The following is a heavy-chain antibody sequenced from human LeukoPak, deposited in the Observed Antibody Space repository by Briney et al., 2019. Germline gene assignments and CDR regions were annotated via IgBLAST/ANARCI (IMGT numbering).Heavy chain of an antibody. J-gene: IGHJ5*02. V-gene: IGHV4-4*07. CDR2: IYGSGSS. D-gene: IGHD3-22*01. CDR3: ARYYYDDSVYQSCFDP. CDR1: GGSISSYY. Sequence: SETLSLTCTVSGGSISSYYWSWIRQPAGKGLEWIGRIYGSGSSDYNPSLKSRVTISVDKSKNQFSLKPSSVTAADTAVYYCARYYYDDSVYQSCFDPWGQGTLVTVSS.